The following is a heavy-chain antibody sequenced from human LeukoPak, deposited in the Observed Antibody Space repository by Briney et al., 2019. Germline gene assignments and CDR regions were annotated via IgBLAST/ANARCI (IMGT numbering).Heavy chain of an antibody. CDR3: VGDQVDNVGWLT. Sequence: GGSLRLSCAASGFTFSSYSMNWVRQAPGKGLEWVSYISSSSSTIYYADSVKGRLTISRDNSKNTLYLQMNSLRAEDTAVYYCVGDQVDNVGWLTWGQGTRVTVSS. CDR2: ISSSSSTI. CDR1: GFTFSSYS. D-gene: IGHD5-12*01. V-gene: IGHV3-48*01. J-gene: IGHJ5*02.